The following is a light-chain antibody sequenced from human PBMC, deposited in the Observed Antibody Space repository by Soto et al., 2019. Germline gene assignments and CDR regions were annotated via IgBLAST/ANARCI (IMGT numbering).Light chain of an antibody. CDR2: GAS. CDR1: QIVSSN. J-gene: IGKJ5*01. V-gene: IGKV3D-15*01. CDR3: QQYNNWPPIT. Sequence: EIVMTHSPATLSVSPGERATLSCRASQIVSSNLAWYRQKPGQAPRLLIYGASTRATGIPARFSGSGSGTEFTLTISSLQSEDFAVYYCQQYNNWPPITFGQGTRLEIK.